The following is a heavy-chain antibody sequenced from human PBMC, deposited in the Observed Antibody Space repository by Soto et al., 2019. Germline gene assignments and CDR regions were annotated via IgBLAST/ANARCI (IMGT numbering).Heavy chain of an antibody. Sequence: SVKVSCKASGGTFSSYAISWVRQALGQGLEWMGGIIPIFGTANYAQKFQGRVTITADESTSTAYMELSSLRSEDTAVYYCARHSGRGAMDTFDYWGQGTLVTVSS. J-gene: IGHJ4*02. CDR3: ARHSGRGAMDTFDY. D-gene: IGHD3-10*01. V-gene: IGHV1-69*01. CDR2: IIPIFGTA. CDR1: GGTFSSYA.